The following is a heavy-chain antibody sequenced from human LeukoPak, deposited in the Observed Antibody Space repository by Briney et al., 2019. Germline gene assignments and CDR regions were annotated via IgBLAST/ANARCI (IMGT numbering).Heavy chain of an antibody. V-gene: IGHV4-59*01. D-gene: IGHD2-15*01. Sequence: PSETLSLTCTVSGGSISSYYWSWIRQPPGKGLEWIGYIYYSGSTNYNPSLKSRVTISVDTSKNQFSLKLSSVTAAETAVYYCARDRVPCSGGSCDNNWFDPWGQGTLVTVSS. CDR2: IYYSGST. CDR1: GGSISSYY. J-gene: IGHJ5*02. CDR3: ARDRVPCSGGSCDNNWFDP.